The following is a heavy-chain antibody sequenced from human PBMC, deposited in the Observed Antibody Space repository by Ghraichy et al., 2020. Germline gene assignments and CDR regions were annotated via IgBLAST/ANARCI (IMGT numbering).Heavy chain of an antibody. CDR3: ASWDYYGSGAFDP. CDR1: GFTFSNYW. D-gene: IGHD3-10*01. CDR2: IKEDGSEK. V-gene: IGHV3-7*01. J-gene: IGHJ5*02. Sequence: GESLNISCAASGFTFSNYWMSWVRQAPGKGLEWVANIKEDGSEKYYVDSVKGRFTISRDNAKKSLYLQMNSLRAEDTAIYYCASWDYYGSGAFDPWGQGTLVTVSS.